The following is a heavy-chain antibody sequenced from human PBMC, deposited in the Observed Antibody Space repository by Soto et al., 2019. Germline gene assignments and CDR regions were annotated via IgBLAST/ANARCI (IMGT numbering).Heavy chain of an antibody. CDR3: ARVSGYSNNWFDP. CDR2: INAGNGNT. V-gene: IGHV1-3*01. J-gene: IGHJ5*02. D-gene: IGHD6-13*01. Sequence: ASVKVSCKASGYTFTSYAMHWVRQAPGQRLEWMGWINAGNGNTKYSQKFQGRVTITRDTSASTAYMELSSLRSEDTAVYYCARVSGYSNNWFDPWGQGTLVTVS. CDR1: GYTFTSYA.